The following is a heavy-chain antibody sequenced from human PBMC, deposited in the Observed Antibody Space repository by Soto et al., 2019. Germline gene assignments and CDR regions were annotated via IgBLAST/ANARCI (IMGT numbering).Heavy chain of an antibody. CDR2: IYYSGST. Sequence: HLQLQESGPGLVKPSETLSLTCTVSGGSISTSSNYWGWIRQPPGKELEWIGSIYYSGSTYYNPSLKSRVTISVDTSNNQFSLQLSSVTAAYTGVYYCARHSMYTAMGPLGYWGQGTLVTVSS. CDR3: ARHSMYTAMGPLGY. J-gene: IGHJ4*02. D-gene: IGHD5-18*01. V-gene: IGHV4-39*01. CDR1: GGSISTSSNY.